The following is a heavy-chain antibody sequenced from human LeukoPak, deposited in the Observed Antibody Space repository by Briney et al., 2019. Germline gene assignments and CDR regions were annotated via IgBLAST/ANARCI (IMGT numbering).Heavy chain of an antibody. V-gene: IGHV1-46*01. D-gene: IGHD5-12*01. J-gene: IGHJ4*02. CDR1: GYTFTSYF. CDR2: INPGGGST. CDR3: ARDPTMATMPFDY. Sequence: GSVTVSCKASGYTFTSYFMHWVRQAPGQGLEWMGIINPGGGSTRNTQKFQGRVTMTRDTSTSTVYMELSSLTSEDTAVYYCARDPTMATMPFDYWGQGTLVTVSS.